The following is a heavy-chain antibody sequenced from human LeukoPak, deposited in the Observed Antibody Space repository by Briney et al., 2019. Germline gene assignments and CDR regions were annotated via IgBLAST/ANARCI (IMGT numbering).Heavy chain of an antibody. CDR3: ARLSQTPEYYDAGRYYHLAY. V-gene: IGHV1-8*01. Sequence: GASVKVSCKASEYTFTSYDINWVRQAPGQGLEWMGWMNPTTGNTGYAQKFQGRVTMTRDTSKNTAYMELRSLGSEDTAVYFCARLSQTPEYYDAGRYYHLAYWGQGTRVIVSS. J-gene: IGHJ4*02. CDR2: MNPTTGNT. D-gene: IGHD3-22*01. CDR1: EYTFTSYD.